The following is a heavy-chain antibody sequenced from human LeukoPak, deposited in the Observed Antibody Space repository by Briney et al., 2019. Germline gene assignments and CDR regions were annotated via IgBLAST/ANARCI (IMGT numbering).Heavy chain of an antibody. CDR2: IYTSGST. D-gene: IGHD6-25*01. CDR1: GGSISSGSYY. V-gene: IGHV4-61*02. CDR3: ARAKQSGGFDY. J-gene: IGHJ4*02. Sequence: SQTLSLTCTVSGGSISSGSYYWSWIRQPAGKGLEWIGRIYTSGSTNYNPSLKGRVTISVDTSKNQFSLKLSSVTAADTAVYYCARAKQSGGFDYWGQGTLVTVSS.